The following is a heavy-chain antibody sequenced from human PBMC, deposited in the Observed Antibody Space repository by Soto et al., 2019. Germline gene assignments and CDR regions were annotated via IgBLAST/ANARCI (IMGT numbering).Heavy chain of an antibody. V-gene: IGHV1-8*01. J-gene: IGHJ4*02. CDR3: VRPWNKQ. Sequence: QVQLVQSGAEVKKPGASVKVSCKASGYTFTSYDINWMRQAAGQGLEWMGWMNPNSGNTGYAQKFKGRVTMTRDTSIGTAYMELSSLRPEDTAVYYCVRPWNKQWGQGTLVTVSS. CDR2: MNPNSGNT. D-gene: IGHD1-1*01. CDR1: GYTFTSYD.